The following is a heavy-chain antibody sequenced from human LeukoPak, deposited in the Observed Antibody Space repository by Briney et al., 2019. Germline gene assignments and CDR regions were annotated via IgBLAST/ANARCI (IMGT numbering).Heavy chain of an antibody. CDR1: GFTFSSYA. V-gene: IGHV3-23*01. CDR3: AKGGVQPAINWFDP. D-gene: IGHD1-1*01. J-gene: IGHJ5*02. Sequence: GGTLRLSCAASGFTFSSYAMSWVRQAPGKGLEWVSDITDSGGRTYYADSAKGRFTIPRDHSKHTLHLQMNRLTAEDTPVLPCAKGGVQPAINWFDPWGHGTLVTVSS. CDR2: ITDSGGRT.